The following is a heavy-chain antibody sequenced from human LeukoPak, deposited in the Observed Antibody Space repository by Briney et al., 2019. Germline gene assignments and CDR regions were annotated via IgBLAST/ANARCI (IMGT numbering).Heavy chain of an antibody. CDR2: INHSGST. Sequence: PSETLSLTCAVYGGSFRGYYWSWIRQPPGNGLEWIGEINHSGSTNYNPSLKSRVTISLDTSMKKFSLKLNSVTAADTAVYYCASTERCSTTCPLDYWGQGTLVTVSS. D-gene: IGHD2-2*01. CDR3: ASTERCSTTCPLDY. J-gene: IGHJ4*02. V-gene: IGHV4-34*01. CDR1: GGSFRGYY.